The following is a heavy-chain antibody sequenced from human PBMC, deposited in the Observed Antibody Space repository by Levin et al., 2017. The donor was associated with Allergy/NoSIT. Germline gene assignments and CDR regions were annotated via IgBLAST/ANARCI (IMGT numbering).Heavy chain of an antibody. CDR2: IDWDDDK. CDR1: GFSLSTSGMC. V-gene: IGHV2-70*01. Sequence: TLSLTCTFSGFSLSTSGMCVSWIRQPPGKALEWLALIDWDDDKYYSTSLKTRLTISKDTSKNQVVLTMTNMDPVDTATYYCARIKDSSYAFDIWGQGTMVTVSS. J-gene: IGHJ3*02. CDR3: ARIKDSSYAFDI. D-gene: IGHD6-6*01.